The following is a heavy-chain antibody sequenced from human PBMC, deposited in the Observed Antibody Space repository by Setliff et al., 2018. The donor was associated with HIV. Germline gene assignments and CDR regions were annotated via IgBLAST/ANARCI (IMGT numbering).Heavy chain of an antibody. J-gene: IGHJ3*02. CDR3: ARHRRPLGNYRDAVDI. CDR2: IYTSGSTNY. V-gene: IGHV4-61*10. D-gene: IGHD3-10*01. CDR1: GVSITSSNYY. Sequence: PSETLSLTCSVSGVSITSSNYYWTWIRQPAGKGLEWIGHIYTSGSTNYNPSLKYNPSLKSRVTISLDTSKNQFSLNLSSVTAADTAVYYCARHRRPLGNYRDAVDIWGQGTMVTVSS.